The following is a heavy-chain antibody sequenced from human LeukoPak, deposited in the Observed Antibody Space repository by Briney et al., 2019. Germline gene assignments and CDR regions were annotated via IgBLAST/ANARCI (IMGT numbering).Heavy chain of an antibody. CDR1: GASISSHF. CDR2: IYYSGSN. CDR3: ARSITIFERRKSYYYSMDV. Sequence: PSETLSLTCTVSGASISSHFWSRIRQPPGKGLEWIGYIYYSGSNNYNPSLKSRVTISVDTSRNQFSLKLTSVTAADTAVYYCARSITIFERRKSYYYSMDVWGKGTTVTVSS. V-gene: IGHV4-59*11. J-gene: IGHJ6*03. D-gene: IGHD3-3*01.